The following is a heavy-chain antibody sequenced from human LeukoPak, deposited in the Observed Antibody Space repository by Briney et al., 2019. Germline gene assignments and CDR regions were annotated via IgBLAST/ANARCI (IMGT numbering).Heavy chain of an antibody. CDR2: IYYSGST. Sequence: SETLSLTCTVSGGSISSSSYYWGWIRQPPGKGLEWIGSIYYSGSTYYNPSLKSRVTISVDTSKNQFSLKLSSVTAADTAVYYCARAIRGGWFDLWGQGTLVTVSS. CDR1: GGSISSSSYY. CDR3: ARAIRGGWFDL. D-gene: IGHD3-16*01. J-gene: IGHJ5*02. V-gene: IGHV4-39*07.